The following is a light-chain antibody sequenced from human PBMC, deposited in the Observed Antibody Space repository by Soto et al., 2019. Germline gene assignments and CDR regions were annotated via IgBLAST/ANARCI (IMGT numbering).Light chain of an antibody. Sequence: EIVLTQSPGTLSLSPGERATLSCRASQSVSSTYLAWYQQKPGQAPRLLIYGASNRATGIPDRFSGSGFGTDFTVTISRLEPEDFAVYYCQQYGGSRWTFGQGARVDI. CDR3: QQYGGSRWT. CDR2: GAS. V-gene: IGKV3-20*01. J-gene: IGKJ1*01. CDR1: QSVSSTY.